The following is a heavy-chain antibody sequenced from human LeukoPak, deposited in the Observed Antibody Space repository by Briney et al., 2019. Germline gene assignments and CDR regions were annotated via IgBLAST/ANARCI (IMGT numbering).Heavy chain of an antibody. V-gene: IGHV1-2*02. CDR3: ATGTTGFFDY. CDR2: INPNSGGT. CDR1: EYTFTGTY. J-gene: IGHJ4*02. D-gene: IGHD1-7*01. Sequence: ASVKVSCKASEYTFTGTYIHWLRHAPGQGPEWMGWINPNSGGTNYAQKFQGRVTMTRDTSINTANMELNSLTSDDTAVYYCATGTTGFFDYWDQGTLVTVSS.